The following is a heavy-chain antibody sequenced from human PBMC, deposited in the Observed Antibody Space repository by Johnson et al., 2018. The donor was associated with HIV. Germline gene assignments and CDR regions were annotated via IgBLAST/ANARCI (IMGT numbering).Heavy chain of an antibody. CDR1: GFTFSDYY. Sequence: QVQLVESGGGLVKPGGSLRLSCAASGFTFSDYYMSWIRQAPGKGLEWVSYISSGGRTIYYAASVTGRFTISRDNAKNSLYLQMNSLRVEDTAVYYCASGEDYGGNYGAFDIWGQGTMVTVSS. J-gene: IGHJ3*02. V-gene: IGHV3-11*04. D-gene: IGHD4-23*01. CDR2: ISSGGRTI. CDR3: ASGEDYGGNYGAFDI.